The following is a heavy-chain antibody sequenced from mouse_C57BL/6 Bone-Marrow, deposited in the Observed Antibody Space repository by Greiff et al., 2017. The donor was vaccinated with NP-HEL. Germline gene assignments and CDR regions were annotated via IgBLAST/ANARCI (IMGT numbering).Heavy chain of an antibody. CDR2: INPYNGDT. CDR3: ARGGYDNYAMDY. Sequence: EVKLQQSGPELVKPGDSVKISCKASGYSFTGYFMNWVMQSHGKSLEWIGRINPYNGDTFYNQKFKGKATLTVDKSSSTAHMELRSLTSEDSAVYYCARGGYDNYAMDYRGQGTSVTVSS. V-gene: IGHV1-20*01. D-gene: IGHD2-14*01. CDR1: GYSFTGYF. J-gene: IGHJ4*01.